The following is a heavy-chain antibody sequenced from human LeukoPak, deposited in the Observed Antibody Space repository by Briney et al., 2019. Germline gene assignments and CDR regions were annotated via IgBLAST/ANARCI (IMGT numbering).Heavy chain of an antibody. Sequence: SETLSLTCAVYSGSFSGYYWSWIRQPPGKGLEWIGEINHSGSTNYNPSLKSRVTISVDTSKNQFSLKLSSVSAADTAVYYCARGPYSGSYYFDYWGQGTLVTVSS. CDR1: SGSFSGYY. V-gene: IGHV4-34*01. CDR2: INHSGST. CDR3: ARGPYSGSYYFDY. J-gene: IGHJ4*02. D-gene: IGHD1-26*01.